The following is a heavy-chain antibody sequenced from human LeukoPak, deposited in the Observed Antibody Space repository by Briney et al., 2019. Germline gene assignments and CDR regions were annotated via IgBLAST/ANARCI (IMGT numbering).Heavy chain of an antibody. CDR2: ITGDGSST. V-gene: IGHV3-43*02. D-gene: IGHD1-26*01. J-gene: IGHJ3*02. CDR1: GFTFDDYA. CDR3: AKGRRSGTFYNAFDI. Sequence: GGSLRLSCAASGFTFDDYAMHWVRQAPGKGLEWVSLITGDGSSTYYTDSVKGRFTISRDNSKNSLYVQMQMNSLRTEDTALYYCAKGRRSGTFYNAFDIWGQGTMVTVSS.